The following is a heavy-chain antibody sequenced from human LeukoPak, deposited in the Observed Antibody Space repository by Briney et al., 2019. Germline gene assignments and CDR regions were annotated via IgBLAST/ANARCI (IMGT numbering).Heavy chain of an antibody. J-gene: IGHJ4*02. Sequence: PGGSLRLSCAASGFTFNIYEMSWVRQAPGKGLEWVSYISSSGSTIDYADSVKGRFTISRDNAKNSLHLQMNSLRAEDTAVYYCARTGSGSYFRYWGQGTLVTVSS. V-gene: IGHV3-48*03. CDR2: ISSSGSTI. CDR1: GFTFNIYE. CDR3: ARTGSGSYFRY. D-gene: IGHD3-10*01.